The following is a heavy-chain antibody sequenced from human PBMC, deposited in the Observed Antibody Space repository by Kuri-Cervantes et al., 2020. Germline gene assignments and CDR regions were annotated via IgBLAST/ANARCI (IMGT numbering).Heavy chain of an antibody. J-gene: IGHJ4*02. Sequence: ESLKISCTVSGGSISSSSYYWGWIRQPPGKGLEWIGSMYYSGSSYYNPSLKSRVSISVETSKNQFSLKLSSVTAADTAVYYCARDTLRSGLDYWGQGTLVTVSS. V-gene: IGHV4-39*07. CDR3: ARDTLRSGLDY. D-gene: IGHD4-17*01. CDR1: GGSISSSSYY. CDR2: MYYSGSS.